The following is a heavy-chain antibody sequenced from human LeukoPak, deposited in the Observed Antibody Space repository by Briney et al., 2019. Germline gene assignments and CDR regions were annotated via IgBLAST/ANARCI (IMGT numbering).Heavy chain of an antibody. D-gene: IGHD6-25*01. V-gene: IGHV1-2*04. Sequence: EASVKVSCKASGYTFTSYDINWVRQAPGQGLEWMGWINPNSGGTNYAQKFQGWVTMTRDTSISTAYMELSRLRSDDTAVYYCARAKYPGISSGYGMDVWGQGTTVTVSS. CDR3: ARAKYPGISSGYGMDV. J-gene: IGHJ6*02. CDR2: INPNSGGT. CDR1: GYTFTSYD.